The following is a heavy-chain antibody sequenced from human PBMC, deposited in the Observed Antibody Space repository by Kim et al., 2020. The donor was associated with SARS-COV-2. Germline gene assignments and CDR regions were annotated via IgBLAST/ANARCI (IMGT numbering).Heavy chain of an antibody. D-gene: IGHD4-17*01. V-gene: IGHV4-34*01. J-gene: IGHJ6*02. Sequence: SETLSLTCAVYGGSFSGYYWSWIRQPPGKGLEWIGEINHSGSTNYNPSLKSRVTISVDTSQNQFSLKLSSVTAADTAVYYCARGLPVPTFYYYYYGMDVWDQGTPVAVTS. CDR2: INHSGST. CDR3: ARGLPVPTFYYYYYGMDV. CDR1: GGSFSGYY.